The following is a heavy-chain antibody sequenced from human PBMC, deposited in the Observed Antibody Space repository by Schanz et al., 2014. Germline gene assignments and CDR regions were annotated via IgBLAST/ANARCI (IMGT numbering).Heavy chain of an antibody. CDR1: GFSFDDYT. V-gene: IGHV3-43*01. D-gene: IGHD1-26*01. J-gene: IGHJ6*02. Sequence: EVQLVESGGVVAQPGGSLRLSCAASGFSFDDYTMHWVRQAPGKGLEWVSLIDRDGGHTYYADSVKGRFTISRDNSKNSLYLRMNSLRTEDTALYYCAKDSRGSSFDMDVWGQGTTVTVSS. CDR3: AKDSRGSSFDMDV. CDR2: IDRDGGHT.